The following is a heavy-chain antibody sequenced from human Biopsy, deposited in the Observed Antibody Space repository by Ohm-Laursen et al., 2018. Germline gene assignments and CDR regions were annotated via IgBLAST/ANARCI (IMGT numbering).Heavy chain of an antibody. J-gene: IGHJ6*02. D-gene: IGHD2-15*01. CDR1: GFGFSDYD. CDR2: ISSSASSM. CDR3: ARVGRTRVDGVYSYGMDV. Sequence: SLTLSCAASGFGFSDYDMKWVRQAPGKGLEWVSYISSSASSMYYADSVKGRFTISRDNAKKSLYLQMNSLRAEDTAVYYCARVGRTRVDGVYSYGMDVWGQGATVIVS. V-gene: IGHV3-48*03.